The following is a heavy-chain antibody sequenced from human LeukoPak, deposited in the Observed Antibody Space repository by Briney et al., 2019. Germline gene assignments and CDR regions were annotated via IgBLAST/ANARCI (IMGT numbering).Heavy chain of an antibody. J-gene: IGHJ6*02. CDR3: AREDVVLVDAVRYYYYGMDV. V-gene: IGHV1-46*01. CDR2: INPGGGST. CDR1: GYNFISYY. Sequence: KPWASVKGSCKASGYNFISYYMHWVRQAPGQGLEWMGIINPGGGSTSYAQKFQDRVTMTRDTSTSTVYMELSSLKSEDTAVYYCAREDVVLVDAVRYYYYGMDVWGQGTTVTVSS. D-gene: IGHD2-8*01.